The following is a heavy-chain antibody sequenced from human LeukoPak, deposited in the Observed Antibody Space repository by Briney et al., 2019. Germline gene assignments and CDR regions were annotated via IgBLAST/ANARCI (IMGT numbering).Heavy chain of an antibody. CDR1: GFTFSSYG. Sequence: PGRSLRLSCAASGFTFSSYGMHWVRQAPGKGLEWVAVISYDGSNKYYADSVKGRFTISRDNSKNTLYLQMNSLRAEDTAVYYCALPGGGGDWGQGTPVTVSS. J-gene: IGHJ4*02. V-gene: IGHV3-30*03. CDR2: ISYDGSNK. D-gene: IGHD2-21*01. CDR3: ALPGGGGD.